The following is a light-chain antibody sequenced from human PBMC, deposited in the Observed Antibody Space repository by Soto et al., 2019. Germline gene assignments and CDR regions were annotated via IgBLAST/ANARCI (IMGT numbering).Light chain of an antibody. Sequence: IQLTQFPSSLSASVGDRVTITCRASQGVNSHLAWHQQKPGKAPKLLISEVSTLHSGVPSRFSGSGSGTDFTLTISSLQPEDCAPYYCQHLNTYPIPFGQGTRLEIK. CDR2: EVS. J-gene: IGKJ5*01. CDR1: QGVNSH. CDR3: QHLNTYPIP. V-gene: IGKV1-9*01.